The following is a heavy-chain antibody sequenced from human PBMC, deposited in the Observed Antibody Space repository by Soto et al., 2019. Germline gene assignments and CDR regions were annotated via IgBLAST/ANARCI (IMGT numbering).Heavy chain of an antibody. Sequence: SVKVSCKASGGTFSSYAISWVRQAPGQGLEWMGGIIPIFGTANYAQKFQGRVTITADESTSTAYMELSSLRSEDTAVYYCARDLSRKRWLQPRGYYYGMDVWGQGTTVTVSS. CDR2: IIPIFGTA. V-gene: IGHV1-69*13. J-gene: IGHJ6*02. D-gene: IGHD5-12*01. CDR3: ARDLSRKRWLQPRGYYYGMDV. CDR1: GGTFSSYA.